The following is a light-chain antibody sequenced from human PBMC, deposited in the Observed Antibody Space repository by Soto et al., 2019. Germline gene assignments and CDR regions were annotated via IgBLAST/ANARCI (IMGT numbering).Light chain of an antibody. J-gene: IGKJ1*01. V-gene: IGKV3-20*01. CDR1: QSVRKNC. Sequence: EMVLTQSPGTLSLSPGERATLSCRASQSVRKNCLAWYQQKPGQAPRLLIYDVSIRASGSPDRFSGSGSGTDFTLNIGRLEPEDFVVYYCQQYGNSPQTFGQGTKVEIK. CDR3: QQYGNSPQT. CDR2: DVS.